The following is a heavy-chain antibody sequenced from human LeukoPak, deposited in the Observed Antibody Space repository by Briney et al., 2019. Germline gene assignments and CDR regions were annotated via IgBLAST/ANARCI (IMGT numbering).Heavy chain of an antibody. Sequence: GGSLRLSCATSGFTFSSYEMNWVRQAPGKGLEWISYITTSGTSAYYADSVKGRFTISRDNGKTALSLQMNSLRAEDTAVYYCVVHSATSCYWGQGTLVTVSS. CDR1: GFTFSSYE. CDR3: VVHSATSCY. D-gene: IGHD1-26*01. V-gene: IGHV3-48*03. CDR2: ITTSGTSA. J-gene: IGHJ4*02.